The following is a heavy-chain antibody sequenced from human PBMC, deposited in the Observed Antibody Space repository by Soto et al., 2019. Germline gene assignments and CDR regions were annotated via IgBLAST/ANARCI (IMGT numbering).Heavy chain of an antibody. CDR1: GGSISSGGYY. J-gene: IGHJ6*02. CDR3: ARGPGSIRAVDFWYYYYGMDV. V-gene: IGHV4-31*03. CDR2: IYYSGST. D-gene: IGHD6-19*01. Sequence: QVQLQESGPGLVKPSQTLSLTCTVSGGSISSGGYYWSWIRQHPGKGLEWSGYIYYSGSTYYNPSLKSRVTISVDTSKNQFSLKLSSVTAADTAVYYCARGPGSIRAVDFWYYYYGMDVWGQGTTVTVSS.